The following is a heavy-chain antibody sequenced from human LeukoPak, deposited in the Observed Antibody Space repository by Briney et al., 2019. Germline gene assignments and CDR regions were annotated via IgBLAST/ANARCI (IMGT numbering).Heavy chain of an antibody. D-gene: IGHD5-12*01. V-gene: IGHV4-34*01. CDR2: INHSGST. Sequence: SETLSLTCAVYGGSFSGYYWSWIRQPPGKGLEWIGEINHSGSTNYNPSLKSRVTIPVDTSKNQFSLKLSSVTAADTAVYYCARFRYSGYDWLDYWGQGTLVTVFS. J-gene: IGHJ4*02. CDR1: GGSFSGYY. CDR3: ARFRYSGYDWLDY.